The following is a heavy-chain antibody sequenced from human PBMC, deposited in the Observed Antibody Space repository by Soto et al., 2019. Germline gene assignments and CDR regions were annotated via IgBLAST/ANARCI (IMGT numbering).Heavy chain of an antibody. J-gene: IGHJ4*02. D-gene: IGHD3-16*02. CDR1: GVTLSNVW. V-gene: IGHV3-15*07. CDR3: CHRSSKSFDS. Sequence: GGSLRLSCAVSGVTLSNVWMNWVRQAPGKGPEWVGRIKSKTDGGTVEYAAPVKDRFTISRDDSENTLYLQMNSLKSEDTAVYYCCHRSSKSFDSCGQGPLLTVST. CDR2: IKSKTDGGTV.